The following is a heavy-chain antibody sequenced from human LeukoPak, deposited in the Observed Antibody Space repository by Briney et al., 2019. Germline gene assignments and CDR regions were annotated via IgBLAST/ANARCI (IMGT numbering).Heavy chain of an antibody. CDR2: ISSNGDNT. CDR3: ARDKHDSSGYYTPTFFDH. D-gene: IGHD3-22*01. J-gene: IGHJ4*02. Sequence: PGGSLRLSCAASGFTFSSYAMQWVHQAPGKGLEYVSAISSNGDNTYYADSVKGRFTISRDNSKNTLYLQMNSLRGEDTAVYYCARDKHDSSGYYTPTFFDHWGQGTLVTVSS. CDR1: GFTFSSYA. V-gene: IGHV3-64*02.